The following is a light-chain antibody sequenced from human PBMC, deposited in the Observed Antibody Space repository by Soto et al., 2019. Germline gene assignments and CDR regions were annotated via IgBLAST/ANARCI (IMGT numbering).Light chain of an antibody. V-gene: IGKV3-11*01. CDR3: QQRSNWPRGIFT. CDR2: DAS. Sequence: EIVLTQSPATLSLSPGERATLSCRASQSVSSYLAWYQQKPGQAPRLLIYDASNRATGIPARFSGSGSGTDFTLTIRSLEPEDFAVYYCQQRSNWPRGIFTFGPGTKVDIK. CDR1: QSVSSY. J-gene: IGKJ3*01.